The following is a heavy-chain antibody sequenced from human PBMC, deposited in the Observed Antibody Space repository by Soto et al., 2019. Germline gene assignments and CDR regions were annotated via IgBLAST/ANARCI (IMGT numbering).Heavy chain of an antibody. CDR1: GFTFSSYG. V-gene: IGHV3-30*18. CDR2: ISYDGSNK. Sequence: GGSLRLSCAASGFTFSSYGMHWVRQAPGKGLEWVAVISYDGSNKYYADSVKGRFTISRDNSKNTLYLQMNSLRAEDTAVYYCAKDLLLPAAGFYYYYYMDVWGKGTTVTVSS. D-gene: IGHD2-2*01. CDR3: AKDLLLPAAGFYYYYYMDV. J-gene: IGHJ6*03.